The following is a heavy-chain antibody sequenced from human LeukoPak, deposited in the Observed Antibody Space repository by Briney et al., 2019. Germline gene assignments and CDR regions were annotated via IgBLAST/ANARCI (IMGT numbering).Heavy chain of an antibody. V-gene: IGHV3-74*01. CDR1: GFTFSNYW. CDR2: INGDGRST. CDR3: ARRPRPASGGATFDY. D-gene: IGHD1-26*01. J-gene: IGHJ4*02. Sequence: GGSLRLSCAASGFTFSNYWMHWVRQAPGKGLVWVSRINGDGRSTTYADSVKGRFTISRDNAKNSLYLQMNSLRAEDTALYYCARRPRPASGGATFDYWGQGTLVTVSS.